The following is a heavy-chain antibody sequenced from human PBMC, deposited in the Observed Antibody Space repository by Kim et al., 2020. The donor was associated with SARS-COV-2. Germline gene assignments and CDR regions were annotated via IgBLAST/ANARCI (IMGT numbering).Heavy chain of an antibody. CDR1: GYTFTTYG. Sequence: ASVKVSCKASGYTFTTYGISWVRQAPGQGLEWMGWISAYNGNTNYAQKLQGRVTMTTDTSTSTAYMELRSLRSDDTAVYYCARDVLWFGELLASYGLDVWGQGTTVTVSS. J-gene: IGHJ6*02. CDR3: ARDVLWFGELLASYGLDV. V-gene: IGHV1-18*01. CDR2: ISAYNGNT. D-gene: IGHD3-10*01.